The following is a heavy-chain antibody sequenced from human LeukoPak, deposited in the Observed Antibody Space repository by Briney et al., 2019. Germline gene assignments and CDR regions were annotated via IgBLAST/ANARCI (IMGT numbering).Heavy chain of an antibody. V-gene: IGHV4-34*01. CDR1: GGSFSGYY. CDR2: INHSGST. J-gene: IGHJ5*02. Sequence: PSETLSLTCGVYGGSFSGYYWSWIRQPPGKGLEWIGEINHSGSTNYNPSLKSRVTISVDTSKNQFSLKLSSVTAADTAVYYCARASGYCSSTSCYGVFHRNWFDPWGQGTLVTVSS. CDR3: ARASGYCSSTSCYGVFHRNWFDP. D-gene: IGHD2-2*01.